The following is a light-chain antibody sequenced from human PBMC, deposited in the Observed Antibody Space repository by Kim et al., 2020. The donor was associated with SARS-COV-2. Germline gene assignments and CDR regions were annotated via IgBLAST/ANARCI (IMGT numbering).Light chain of an antibody. V-gene: IGKV3-11*01. CDR2: GAS. Sequence: LSLGERATLSCRASQSVATYLAWYQQKPGQAPRLLIYGASNRATGIPDRFTGSGSGTDFTLTISSLEPEDCAVYFCQQRGNWPQTFGQGTKVDIK. CDR3: QQRGNWPQT. CDR1: QSVATY. J-gene: IGKJ1*01.